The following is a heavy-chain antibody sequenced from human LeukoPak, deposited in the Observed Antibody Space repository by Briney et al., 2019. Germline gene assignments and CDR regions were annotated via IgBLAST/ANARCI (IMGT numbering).Heavy chain of an antibody. J-gene: IGHJ3*02. CDR1: GFTFSSYA. Sequence: GGSLRLPCAASGFTFSSYAMHWVRQAPGKGLEWVAVISYDGSNKYYADSVKGRFTISRDNSKNTLYLQMNSLRAEDTAVYYCARNCGGDCYPSDAAFDIWGQGTMVTVSS. D-gene: IGHD2-21*02. CDR3: ARNCGGDCYPSDAAFDI. CDR2: ISYDGSNK. V-gene: IGHV3-30-3*01.